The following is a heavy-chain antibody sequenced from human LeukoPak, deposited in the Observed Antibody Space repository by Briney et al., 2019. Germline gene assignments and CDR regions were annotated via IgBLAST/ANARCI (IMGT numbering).Heavy chain of an antibody. CDR3: ARDRHSSVDY. CDR1: GFTFSTYS. D-gene: IGHD3-22*01. V-gene: IGHV3-48*01. J-gene: IGHJ4*02. CDR2: ISGDSRTK. Sequence: PGGSLRLSCAASGFTFSTYSMIWVRQAPGKGPEWLSYISGDSRTKYYADSVKGRFTISRDNAKNSLYLQLISLRAEDTAVYYCARDRHSSVDYWGQGTLVTVSS.